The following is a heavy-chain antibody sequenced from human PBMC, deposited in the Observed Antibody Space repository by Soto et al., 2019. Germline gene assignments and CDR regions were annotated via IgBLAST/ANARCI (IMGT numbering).Heavy chain of an antibody. CDR2: ISGSGGST. V-gene: IGHV3-23*01. Sequence: GWSLRLSCAASGFTFSSYAMSWVRQAPGKGLEWVSSISGSGGSTYYADSVKGRFTISRDNSKNTLYLQMNSLRAEDTAVYYCAKDGYDSSGYAAYWGQGTLVTVSS. CDR1: GFTFSSYA. J-gene: IGHJ4*02. CDR3: AKDGYDSSGYAAY. D-gene: IGHD3-22*01.